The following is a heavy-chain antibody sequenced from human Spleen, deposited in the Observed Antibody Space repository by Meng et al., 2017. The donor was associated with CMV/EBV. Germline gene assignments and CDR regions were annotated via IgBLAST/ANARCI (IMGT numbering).Heavy chain of an antibody. J-gene: IGHJ4*02. CDR1: GFTFSRYV. V-gene: IGHV3-21*01. CDR2: ITDSGTYI. Sequence: CSASGFTFSRYVMHWVRQAPGKGLEWVSSITDSGTYIYYADSLKGRFTISRDNAKNSLYLQMNSLRAEDTAVYYCARDYSSSWNPFDYWGQGTLVTVSS. D-gene: IGHD6-13*01. CDR3: ARDYSSSWNPFDY.